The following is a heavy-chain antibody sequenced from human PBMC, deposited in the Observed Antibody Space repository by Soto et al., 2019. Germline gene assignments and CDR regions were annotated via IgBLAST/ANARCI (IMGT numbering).Heavy chain of an antibody. V-gene: IGHV1-18*01. D-gene: IGHD2-2*01. J-gene: IGHJ5*02. CDR1: GYTFTSYG. CDR3: ARDRPGAGSSAKFDP. Sequence: ASVKVSCKASGYTFTSYGISWVRQAPGQGLEWMGWISAYNGNTNYAQKLQGRVTMTTDTSTSTAYMELRSLRSDDTAVCYCARDRPGAGSSAKFDPWGQGTLVTVSS. CDR2: ISAYNGNT.